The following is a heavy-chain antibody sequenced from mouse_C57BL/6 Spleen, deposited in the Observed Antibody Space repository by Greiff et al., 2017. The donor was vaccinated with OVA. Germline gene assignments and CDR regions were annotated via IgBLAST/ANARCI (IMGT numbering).Heavy chain of an antibody. CDR2: IWSDGST. J-gene: IGHJ3*01. CDR3: ARLGDYDLAWFAY. D-gene: IGHD2-4*01. CDR1: GFSLTSYG. V-gene: IGHV2-6*03. Sequence: QVQLQQSGPGLVAPSQSLSITCTVSGFSLTSYGVHWVRQPPGKGLEWLVVIWSDGSTTYNSALKSRLSISKDNSKSQVFLKMNSLQTDDTAMYYCARLGDYDLAWFAYWGQGTLVTVSA.